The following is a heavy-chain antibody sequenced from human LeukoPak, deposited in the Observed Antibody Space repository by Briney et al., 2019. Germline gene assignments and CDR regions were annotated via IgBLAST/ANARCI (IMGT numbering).Heavy chain of an antibody. CDR3: AKDRHIVVVPAAPLDY. V-gene: IGHV3-23*01. Sequence: GGSLRLSCAASGFTFSSYAMSWVRQAPGKGLEWVSAISGSGGTTYYADSVKGRFTISRDNSKNTLYLQMNSLRADDTAVYYCAKDRHIVVVPAAPLDYRGQGTLVTVSS. J-gene: IGHJ4*02. CDR1: GFTFSSYA. CDR2: ISGSGGTT. D-gene: IGHD2-2*01.